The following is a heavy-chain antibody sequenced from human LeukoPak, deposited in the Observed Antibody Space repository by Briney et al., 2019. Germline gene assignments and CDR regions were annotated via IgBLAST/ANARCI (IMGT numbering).Heavy chain of an antibody. CDR3: ATASQVLRYFDWSY. Sequence: GASVKVSCKASGYTFTSYGISWVRQAPGQGLEWMGWISAYNGNTNYAQKFQGRVTMTTDTSTSTAYMELRSLRSEDTAVYYCATASQVLRYFDWSYWGQGTLVTVSS. J-gene: IGHJ4*02. V-gene: IGHV1-18*01. D-gene: IGHD3-9*01. CDR2: ISAYNGNT. CDR1: GYTFTSYG.